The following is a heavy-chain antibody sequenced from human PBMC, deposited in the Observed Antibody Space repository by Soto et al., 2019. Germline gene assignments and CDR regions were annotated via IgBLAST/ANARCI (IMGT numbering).Heavy chain of an antibody. CDR2: IWYDGSNK. CDR3: ARDYQEYCSGGSCYLNNWFDP. D-gene: IGHD2-15*01. V-gene: IGHV3-33*01. Sequence: GGSLRLSCAASGFTFSSYGMHWVRQAPGKGLEWVAVIWYDGSNKYYADSVKGRFTISRDNSKNTLYLQMNSLRAEDTAVYYCARDYQEYCSGGSCYLNNWFDPWGQGTLVTVSS. CDR1: GFTFSSYG. J-gene: IGHJ5*02.